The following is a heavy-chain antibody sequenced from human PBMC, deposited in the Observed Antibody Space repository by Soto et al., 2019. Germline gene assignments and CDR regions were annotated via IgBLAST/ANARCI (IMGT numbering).Heavy chain of an antibody. CDR1: GYTFTGYY. V-gene: IGHV1-2*02. CDR3: ARDRKGIVAVMTTDPWFDP. D-gene: IGHD3-22*01. Sequence: ASVKVSCKASGYTFTGYYMHWVRQAPGQGLEWMGWINPNSGGTNYAQKFQGRVTMTRDTSISTAYMELSRLRSDDTAVYYCARDRKGIVAVMTTDPWFDPWGQGTLVTVSS. J-gene: IGHJ5*02. CDR2: INPNSGGT.